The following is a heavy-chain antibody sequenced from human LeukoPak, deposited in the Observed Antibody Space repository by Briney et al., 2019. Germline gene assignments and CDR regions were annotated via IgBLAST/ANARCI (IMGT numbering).Heavy chain of an antibody. CDR3: ARAPGPWSLDYYYYYYMDV. CDR1: GFTFSSYE. J-gene: IGHJ6*03. CDR2: ISSSGSTI. V-gene: IGHV3-48*03. D-gene: IGHD1-14*01. Sequence: PGGSLRLSCAASGFTFSSYEMNWVRQAPGKGLEWVSYISSSGSTIYYADSVKGRFTISRDNAKNSLYLQMNSLRAEDTAVYYCARAPGPWSLDYYYYYYMDVWGKGTTVTVSS.